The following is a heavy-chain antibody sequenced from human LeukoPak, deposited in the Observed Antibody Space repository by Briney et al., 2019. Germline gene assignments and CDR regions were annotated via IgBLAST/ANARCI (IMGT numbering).Heavy chain of an antibody. Sequence: SGGSLRLSCAASGFTFSSYWMHWVRHAPGKGLVWVSRINSDGSSTTYADSVKGRFTISRDNAKNALYLQMNSLRAEDTAVYYYAPTRGSSSWPFDYWGQGTLVTVSS. CDR2: INSDGSST. V-gene: IGHV3-74*01. J-gene: IGHJ4*02. CDR1: GFTFSSYW. D-gene: IGHD6-13*01. CDR3: APTRGSSSWPFDY.